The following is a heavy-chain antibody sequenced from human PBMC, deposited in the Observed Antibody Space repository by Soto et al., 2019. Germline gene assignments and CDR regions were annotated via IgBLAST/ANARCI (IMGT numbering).Heavy chain of an antibody. V-gene: IGHV4-4*02. CDR3: ARRFGEEVRGVYYYYMDV. CDR2: IYHSGST. CDR1: SGSISSSNW. Sequence: QVQLQESGPGLVKPSGTLSLTCAVSSGSISSSNWWRWVRQPPGKGLEWIGEIYHSGSTNYNPSLKGRVTISVDKAKNQFSLKLSSVTAADTAVYYCARRFGEEVRGVYYYYMDVWGKGTTVTVSS. D-gene: IGHD3-10*01. J-gene: IGHJ6*03.